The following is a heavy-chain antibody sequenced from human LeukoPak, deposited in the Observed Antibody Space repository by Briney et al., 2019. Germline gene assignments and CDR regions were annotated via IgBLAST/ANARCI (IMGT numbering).Heavy chain of an antibody. J-gene: IGHJ3*02. Sequence: SETLSLTCTVSGGSISSYYWSWIRQPPGKGLEWIGYIYYSGSTNYNPSLKSRVTISVDTSKNQFSLKLSSVTAADTAVYYCARDGAHLRYSDWSTDAFDIWGQGTMVTVSS. V-gene: IGHV4-59*01. CDR2: IYYSGST. CDR3: ARDGAHLRYSDWSTDAFDI. D-gene: IGHD3-9*01. CDR1: GGSISSYY.